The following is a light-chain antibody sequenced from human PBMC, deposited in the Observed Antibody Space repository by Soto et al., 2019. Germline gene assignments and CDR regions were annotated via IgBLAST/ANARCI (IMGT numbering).Light chain of an antibody. CDR1: SSDVGTYNY. CDR2: EVS. Sequence: QSALTQPASVSGSPGQSITISCTGTSSDVGTYNYVSWYQHLPGKAPKLMTYEVSNRPSGVSNRFSGSKSGNTASLTISGLQAEDEADYYCSSYTSRSTVTFGGGTKVTVL. J-gene: IGLJ2*01. V-gene: IGLV2-14*01. CDR3: SSYTSRSTVT.